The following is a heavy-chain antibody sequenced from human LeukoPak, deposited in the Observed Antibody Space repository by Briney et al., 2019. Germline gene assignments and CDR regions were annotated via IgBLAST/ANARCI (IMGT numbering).Heavy chain of an antibody. D-gene: IGHD3-22*01. J-gene: IGHJ4*02. CDR1: GFTFSNFG. V-gene: IGHV3-30*18. CDR2: ISYDASNE. Sequence: AASLRLSCAGSGFTFSNFGIPWVGHAPGPWLEWVTLISYDASNEHYADSVKGRFTISRDNSKNTLYLQMNSLRVEDTAVYYCAKDHSSGFADYWGQGTLVVVSS. CDR3: AKDHSSGFADY.